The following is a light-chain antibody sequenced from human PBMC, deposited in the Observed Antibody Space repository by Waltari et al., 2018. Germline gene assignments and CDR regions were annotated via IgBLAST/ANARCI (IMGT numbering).Light chain of an antibody. J-gene: IGLJ1*01. V-gene: IGLV3-21*03. CDR1: NIGTKS. CDR2: DDS. Sequence: SYVLPQPPSVSVAPGKTARITCGGNNIGTKSVPWYQQKPGQAPVLVVYDDSDRPSGIPERFSGSNSGNTATLTISRVEAGDEADYYCQVWDSSSDHPVFGTGTKVTVL. CDR3: QVWDSSSDHPV.